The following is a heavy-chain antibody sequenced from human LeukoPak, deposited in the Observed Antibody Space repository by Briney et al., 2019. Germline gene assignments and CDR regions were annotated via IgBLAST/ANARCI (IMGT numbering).Heavy chain of an antibody. J-gene: IGHJ3*02. CDR2: ISYDGSNK. CDR3: AKDRGSGWYIAGAFDI. D-gene: IGHD6-19*01. Sequence: PGRSLRLSCAASGFTFSSYAMHWVRQAPGKGLEWVAVISYDGSNKYYADSVKGRFTISRDNSKNTLYLQMNSLRAEDTAVYYCAKDRGSGWYIAGAFDIWGQGTMVTVSS. V-gene: IGHV3-30-3*01. CDR1: GFTFSSYA.